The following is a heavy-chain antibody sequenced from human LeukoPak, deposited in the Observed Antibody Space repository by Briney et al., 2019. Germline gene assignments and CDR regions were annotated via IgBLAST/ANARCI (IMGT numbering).Heavy chain of an antibody. V-gene: IGHV3-48*03. Sequence: PGRSLRLSCAASGFTFSSYEMNWVRQAPGKGLEWVSYISSSGSTIYYADSVKGRFTISRDNAKNSLYLQMNSLRAEDTAVYYCAREFGSSGYYYFDYWGQGTLVTVSS. CDR1: GFTFSSYE. D-gene: IGHD3-22*01. CDR3: AREFGSSGYYYFDY. CDR2: ISSSGSTI. J-gene: IGHJ4*02.